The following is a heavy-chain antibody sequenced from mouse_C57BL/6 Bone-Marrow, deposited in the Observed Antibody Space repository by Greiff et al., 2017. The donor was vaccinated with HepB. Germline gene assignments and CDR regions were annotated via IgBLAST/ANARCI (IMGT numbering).Heavy chain of an antibody. CDR1: GYTFTDYN. J-gene: IGHJ2*01. V-gene: IGHV1-18*01. Sequence: VQLQQSGPELVKPGASVKIPCKASGYTFTDYNMDWVKQSHGKSLEWIGDINPNNGGTIYNQKFKGKATFTVDKSSSTAYMELRGLTSEDTAVYYVARSITTVVATTRRVYFDYWGQGTTLTVSS. CDR2: INPNNGGT. D-gene: IGHD1-1*01. CDR3: ARSITTVVATTRRVYFDY.